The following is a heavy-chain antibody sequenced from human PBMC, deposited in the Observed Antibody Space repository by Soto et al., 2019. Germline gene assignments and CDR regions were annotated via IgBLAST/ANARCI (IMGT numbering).Heavy chain of an antibody. CDR2: ISYDGSNK. Sequence: PGGSLRLSCAASGFTFSNYGMHWVCQAPGKGLEWVAFISYDGSNKYYADSVKGRFTISRDNSKNTLYLQMSSLRSEDTAVYFSAGSVFYWGQGTLVTVSS. CDR3: AGSVFY. V-gene: IGHV3-30*02. J-gene: IGHJ4*02. D-gene: IGHD2-15*01. CDR1: GFTFSNYG.